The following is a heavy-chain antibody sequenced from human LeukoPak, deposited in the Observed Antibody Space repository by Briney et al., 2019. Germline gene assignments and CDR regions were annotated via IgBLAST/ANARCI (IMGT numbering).Heavy chain of an antibody. Sequence: ASVKVSCKASGYTFTSYYMHWVRQAPGQGLEWMGIINPSGGSTSYAQKFQGRVTMTRDMSTSTVYMELSSLRSEDTAVYYCARVSSNNWYNERGAFDIWGQGTMVTVSS. CDR2: INPSGGST. V-gene: IGHV1-46*01. J-gene: IGHJ3*02. D-gene: IGHD6-13*01. CDR1: GYTFTSYY. CDR3: ARVSSNNWYNERGAFDI.